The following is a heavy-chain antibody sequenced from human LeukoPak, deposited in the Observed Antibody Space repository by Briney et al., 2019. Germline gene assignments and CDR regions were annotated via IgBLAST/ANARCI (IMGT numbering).Heavy chain of an antibody. CDR3: ARGGVAAAVGSSPQLGY. J-gene: IGHJ4*02. CDR2: INHSGST. V-gene: IGHV4-34*01. Sequence: SETLSLTCTVSGGSISSYYWSWIRQPPGKGLEWIGEINHSGSTNYNPSLKSRVTISVDTSKNQFSLKLSSVTAADTAVYYCARGGVAAAVGSSPQLGYWGQGTLVTVSS. D-gene: IGHD6-13*01. CDR1: GGSISSYY.